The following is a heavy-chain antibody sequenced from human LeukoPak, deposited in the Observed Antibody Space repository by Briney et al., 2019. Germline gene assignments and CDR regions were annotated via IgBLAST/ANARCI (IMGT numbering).Heavy chain of an antibody. CDR2: IYYSGST. CDR3: ARRPRGYCSSTSCRDDAFDI. CDR1: GGSISTYY. J-gene: IGHJ3*02. D-gene: IGHD2-2*01. Sequence: PSETLSLTCTVSGGSISTYYWSWIRQPPGKGLEWIGYIYYSGSTNYNPSLKSRVTISLDTSKNQFSLKLSSLSAADTAVYYCARRPRGYCSSTSCRDDAFDIWGQGTMVTVSS. V-gene: IGHV4-59*01.